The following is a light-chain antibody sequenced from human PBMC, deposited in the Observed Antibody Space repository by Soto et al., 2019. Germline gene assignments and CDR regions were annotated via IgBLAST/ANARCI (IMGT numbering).Light chain of an antibody. CDR2: GDT. J-gene: IGLJ2*01. CDR1: SSNIGAGYD. Sequence: QSVLTQPPSVSGAPGQWVSISCAGGSSNIGAGYDVHWYQQLPRTAPKLLIYGDTNRPSGVPDRFSGSKSGTSASLVITGLQAEDEADYYCQSYDSSLSGHVVFGGGTQLTVL. CDR3: QSYDSSLSGHVV. V-gene: IGLV1-40*01.